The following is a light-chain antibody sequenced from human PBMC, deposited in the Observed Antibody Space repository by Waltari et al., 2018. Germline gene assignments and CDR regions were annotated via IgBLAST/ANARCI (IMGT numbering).Light chain of an antibody. Sequence: QPALTQPASVSGSPGQSITISCTGSSSDIGGSDYVSWYQQHPGKAPKLIIYDVPKRPSGISSRFSGSKSGNTASLTISGLQAEDEADYYCSSYTTNKTPVIGGGTKVTVL. CDR1: SSDIGGSDY. J-gene: IGLJ2*01. CDR3: SSYTTNKTPV. V-gene: IGLV2-14*03. CDR2: DVP.